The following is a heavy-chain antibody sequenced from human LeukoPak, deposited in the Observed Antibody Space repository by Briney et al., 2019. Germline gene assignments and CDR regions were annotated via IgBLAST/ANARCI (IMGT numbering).Heavy chain of an antibody. D-gene: IGHD5-12*01. Sequence: PGGSLRLSCTASGFTFSSYSMNWVRQAPGKGLEWVSSISSSSSYIYYADSVKGRFTISRDNAQNSLYLQMNSLRAEDTAVYYCGRRGYSGYVFDYWGQGTLVTVSS. J-gene: IGHJ4*02. CDR3: GRRGYSGYVFDY. V-gene: IGHV3-21*01. CDR2: ISSSSSYI. CDR1: GFTFSSYS.